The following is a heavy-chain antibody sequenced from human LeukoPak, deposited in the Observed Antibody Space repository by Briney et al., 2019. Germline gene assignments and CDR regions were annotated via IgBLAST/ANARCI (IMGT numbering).Heavy chain of an antibody. CDR3: ARGDWEAVAANWGYYFDY. Sequence: SETLSLTCSVSGYSISSGYYWGWIRQPPGMGLEWIGNIYHSGSTYYNPSLKSRVTISLDTSKNQFSLKLSSVTAADTAVYYCARGDWEAVAANWGYYFDYWGQGTLVTVSS. J-gene: IGHJ4*02. V-gene: IGHV4-38-2*02. CDR1: GYSISSGYY. D-gene: IGHD6-19*01. CDR2: IYHSGST.